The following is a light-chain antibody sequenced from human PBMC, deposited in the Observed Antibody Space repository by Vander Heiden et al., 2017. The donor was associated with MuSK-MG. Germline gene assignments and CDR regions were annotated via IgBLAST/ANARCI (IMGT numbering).Light chain of an antibody. Sequence: EIVLPQSPGTRSLCPGETATLSCRASQSVTSSHLAWYQQKPGQAPRLLIHGASSRATGIPDRFSGRWSGTDFTLTISRVEPEDFAVYYCQQDGRSPHTFGGGTKVEIK. CDR3: QQDGRSPHT. CDR2: GAS. V-gene: IGKV3-20*01. J-gene: IGKJ4*01. CDR1: QSVTSSH.